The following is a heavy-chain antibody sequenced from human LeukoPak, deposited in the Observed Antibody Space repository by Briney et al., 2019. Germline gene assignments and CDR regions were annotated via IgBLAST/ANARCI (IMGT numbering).Heavy chain of an antibody. J-gene: IGHJ4*02. Sequence: PGGSLRLSCAASGFTFSTYSMNWVRQAPGKGLEWVSSISGSSIYIYYADSVKGRFTISRDTSKDTVYLQMHSLRAEDTAVYYCAKGDVLPSYPTFDYWGQGTLVTVSS. CDR2: ISGSSIYI. CDR3: AKGDVLPSYPTFDY. D-gene: IGHD3-9*01. V-gene: IGHV3-21*04. CDR1: GFTFSTYS.